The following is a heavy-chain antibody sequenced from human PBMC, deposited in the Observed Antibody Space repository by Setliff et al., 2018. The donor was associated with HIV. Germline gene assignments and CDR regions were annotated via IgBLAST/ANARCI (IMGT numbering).Heavy chain of an antibody. V-gene: IGHV1-69*10. Sequence: SVKVSCKASGGTFSSYAISWVRQAPGQGLEWMGGIIPILGIANYAQKFQGRVTITADKSTSTAYMELSSLRSEDTAAYYCARQNRYYYGSGSFHNWFDPWGQGTLVTVSS. D-gene: IGHD3-10*01. J-gene: IGHJ5*02. CDR1: GGTFSSYA. CDR2: IIPILGIA. CDR3: ARQNRYYYGSGSFHNWFDP.